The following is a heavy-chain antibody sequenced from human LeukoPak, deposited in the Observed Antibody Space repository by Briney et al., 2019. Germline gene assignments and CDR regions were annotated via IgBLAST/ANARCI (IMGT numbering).Heavy chain of an antibody. D-gene: IGHD6-13*01. V-gene: IGHV4-4*02. CDR1: GDSIDSSDW. J-gene: IGHJ6*03. CDR2: IAQSEST. CDR3: ARRKIAPGGTITTYYHYYYMDV. Sequence: SGTLSLTCGVSGDSIDSSDWWTWVRQAPGKGLEWIGEIAQSESTNYNPALTSRVTISIDKSKNQFSLKLTSVTAADAAVYYCARRKIAPGGTITTYYHYYYMDVWGNGTTVIVSS.